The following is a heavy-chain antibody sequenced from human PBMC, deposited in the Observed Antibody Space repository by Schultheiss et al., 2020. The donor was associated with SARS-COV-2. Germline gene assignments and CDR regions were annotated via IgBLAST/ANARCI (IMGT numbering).Heavy chain of an antibody. J-gene: IGHJ6*02. CDR2: IYSGGST. Sequence: GGSLRLSCAASGFTFSSYAMSWVRQAPGKGLEWVSVIYSGGSTYYADSMKGRFTISRDNSEKTLYLQINSLRADDTAVYYCAKGSSGWHGYGLDAWGQGTTVTVSS. CDR1: GFTFSSYA. CDR3: AKGSSGWHGYGLDA. D-gene: IGHD6-19*01. V-gene: IGHV3-23*03.